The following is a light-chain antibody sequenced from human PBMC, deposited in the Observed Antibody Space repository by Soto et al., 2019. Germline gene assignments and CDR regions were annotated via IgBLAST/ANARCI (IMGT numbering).Light chain of an antibody. CDR2: KAS. CDR3: LQYSGNSRT. Sequence: DIPMTQSPSTLSASVGDRVTISCRASQSISSWLAWLQQKPGKAPNLLLYKASNLISGVPSRFSGSGSGTEFTLTISSLQPDDFATYYCLQYSGNSRTFGQGTKLEIK. CDR1: QSISSW. J-gene: IGKJ1*01. V-gene: IGKV1-5*03.